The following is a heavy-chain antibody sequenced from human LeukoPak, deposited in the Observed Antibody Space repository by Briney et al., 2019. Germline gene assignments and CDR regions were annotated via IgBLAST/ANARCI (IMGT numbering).Heavy chain of an antibody. V-gene: IGHV3-23*01. J-gene: IGHJ5*02. Sequence: QTGGSPRLSCAASGFTFNNYAMGWVRQAPGKGPEWVSVISGSSAGIKYADSVKGRFTISRDNSKDTLYLQMNSLRAEDTAVYYCASIPATYSSSWYYWFDPWGQGTPVTVSS. D-gene: IGHD6-13*01. CDR3: ASIPATYSSSWYYWFDP. CDR1: GFTFNNYA. CDR2: ISGSSAGI.